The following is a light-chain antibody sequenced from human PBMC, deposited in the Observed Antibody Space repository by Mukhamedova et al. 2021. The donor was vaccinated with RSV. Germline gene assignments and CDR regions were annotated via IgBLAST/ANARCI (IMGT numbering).Light chain of an antibody. Sequence: SSDVGSYNRVSWYHQPPGIAPKFMISEVSYRPSGVPDRFSGSKSGNTASLAISGLQAEDEADYYCNSYTSSSRVFGGGTKLTVL. CDR1: SSDVGSYNR. CDR2: EVS. CDR3: NSYTSSSRV. J-gene: IGLJ2*01. V-gene: IGLV2-18*02.